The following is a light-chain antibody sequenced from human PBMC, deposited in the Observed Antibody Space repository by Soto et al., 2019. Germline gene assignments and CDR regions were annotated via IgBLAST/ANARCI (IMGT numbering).Light chain of an antibody. CDR1: SGHRSNA. V-gene: IGLV4-69*01. Sequence: QLVLTQSPSASASLGASVKLTCTLNSGHRSNAIAWHQQQAEKGPRYLMNLNSDGSHTKGDGIPDRFSGSSSGAERYLTISSLQSEDEADYYCQTWDNGLVFGGGTKVTVL. CDR2: LNSDGSH. CDR3: QTWDNGLV. J-gene: IGLJ3*02.